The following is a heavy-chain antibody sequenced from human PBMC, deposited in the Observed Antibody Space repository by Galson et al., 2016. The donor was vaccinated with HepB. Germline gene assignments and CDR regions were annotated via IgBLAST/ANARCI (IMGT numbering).Heavy chain of an antibody. CDR1: GFTVSSNY. D-gene: IGHD3-16*01. CDR3: ARDQNPLGDYYYGMDV. Sequence: SLRLSCAASGFTVSSNYMSWVRQAPGKGLEWVSVIYSGGSTYYADSVKGRFTISRDNSKNTLYLQMNSLRAEDTAVYYCARDQNPLGDYYYGMDVWCQGTTVTVSS. J-gene: IGHJ6*02. V-gene: IGHV3-53*01. CDR2: IYSGGST.